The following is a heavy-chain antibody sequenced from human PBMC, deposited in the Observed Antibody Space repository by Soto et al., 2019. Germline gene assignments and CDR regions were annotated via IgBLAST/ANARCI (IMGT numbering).Heavy chain of an antibody. CDR1: GFTFSSYA. Sequence: GGSLRLSCAASGFTFSSYAMSWVRQAPGKGLEWVSAISGSGGSTYYADSVKGRFTISRDNSKNTLYLQMNSLRAEDTAVYYCAKTADCSSTSCYSSNWFDPRGQGTLVTVSS. CDR2: ISGSGGST. J-gene: IGHJ5*02. D-gene: IGHD2-2*01. CDR3: AKTADCSSTSCYSSNWFDP. V-gene: IGHV3-23*01.